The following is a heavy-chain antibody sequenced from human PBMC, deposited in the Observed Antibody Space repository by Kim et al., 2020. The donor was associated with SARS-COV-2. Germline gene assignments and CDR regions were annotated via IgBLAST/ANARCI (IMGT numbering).Heavy chain of an antibody. CDR3: ASDVRYYYDRSGYYGTPYDIYYYYYGMDV. Sequence: SVKVSCKASGGTFSSYAISWVRQAPGQGLEWMGGIIPIFGTANYAQKFQGRVTITADESTSTAYMELSSLRSEDTAVYYCASDVRYYYDRSGYYGTPYDIYYYYYGMDVWGQGTTVTVSS. J-gene: IGHJ6*02. CDR2: IIPIFGTA. V-gene: IGHV1-69*13. CDR1: GGTFSSYA. D-gene: IGHD3-22*01.